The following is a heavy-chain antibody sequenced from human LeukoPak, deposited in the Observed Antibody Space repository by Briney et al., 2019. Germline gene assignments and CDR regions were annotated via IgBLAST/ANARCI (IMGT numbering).Heavy chain of an antibody. V-gene: IGHV4-59*08. CDR3: ARHGGYYYYYYGMDV. J-gene: IGHJ6*02. CDR1: GGSISSYY. D-gene: IGHD3-16*01. CDR2: IYYSGST. Sequence: SETLSLTCTVSGGSISSYYWSWIRQPPGKGLEWIGYIYYSGSTNYNPSLKSRVTISVDTSKNRFSLKLSSVTAADAAVYYCARHGGYYYYYYGMDVWGQGTTVTVSS.